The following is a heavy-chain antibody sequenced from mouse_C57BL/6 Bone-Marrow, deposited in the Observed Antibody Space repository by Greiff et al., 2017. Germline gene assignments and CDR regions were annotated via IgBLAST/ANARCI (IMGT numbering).Heavy chain of an antibody. CDR3: VRGGLPYYAMDY. J-gene: IGHJ4*01. V-gene: IGHV10-3*01. D-gene: IGHD2-4*01. Sequence: EGRQVESGGGLVQPKGSLKLSCAASGFTFNTYAMHWVRQAPGKGLEWVARIRSKSSNYATYYADSVKDRFTISRDDSQSMLYLQMNNLKTEDTAMNYCVRGGLPYYAMDYWGQGTSVTVSS. CDR2: IRSKSSNYAT. CDR1: GFTFNTYA.